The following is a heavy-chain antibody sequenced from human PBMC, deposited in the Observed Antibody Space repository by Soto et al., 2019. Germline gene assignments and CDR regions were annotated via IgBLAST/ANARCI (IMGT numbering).Heavy chain of an antibody. D-gene: IGHD6-13*01. CDR2: IYSGGST. CDR3: DRSSNSIAAAGTGFEY. V-gene: IGHV3-53*01. CDR1: GFSFSSNY. Sequence: XVSLRLSSAASGFSFSSNYMSWVRQAPGKGLEWVSVIYSGGSTYYADSVKGRFTISRDNSKNTLYLQMNSLRAEDTAVYYCDRSSNSIAAAGTGFEYWGQGTLVTVSS. J-gene: IGHJ4*02.